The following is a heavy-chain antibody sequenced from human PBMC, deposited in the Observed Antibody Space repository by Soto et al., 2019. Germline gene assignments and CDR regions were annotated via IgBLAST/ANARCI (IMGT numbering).Heavy chain of an antibody. Sequence: GGSLRLSCATSGFTFSSYWMTWVRQAPGKGLEWVANIKGDGSEKNYVDSVKGRFTVSRDSAKRSLYLQMNSLRAEDTAVYYCAKDTVVVAATPAFDIWGQGTMVTVSS. J-gene: IGHJ3*02. V-gene: IGHV3-7*05. D-gene: IGHD2-15*01. CDR1: GFTFSSYW. CDR2: IKGDGSEK. CDR3: AKDTVVVAATPAFDI.